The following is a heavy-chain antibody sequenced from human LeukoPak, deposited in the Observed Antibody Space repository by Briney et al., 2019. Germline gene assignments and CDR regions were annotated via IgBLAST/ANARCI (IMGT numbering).Heavy chain of an antibody. D-gene: IGHD3-9*01. J-gene: IGHJ4*02. Sequence: GGSLRLSCAASGFTFSSYAMSWVRQAPGRGLECVSSISSTGSYIYYADSVKGRFTISRDNAKNSLYLQMNSLRVEDTALYYCARVDYDISTGYQNYFQYWGQGTLVTVSS. CDR3: ARVDYDISTGYQNYFQY. CDR2: ISSTGSYI. CDR1: GFTFSSYA. V-gene: IGHV3-21*01.